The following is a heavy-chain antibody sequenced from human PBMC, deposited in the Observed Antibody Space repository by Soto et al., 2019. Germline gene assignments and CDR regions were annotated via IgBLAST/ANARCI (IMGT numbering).Heavy chain of an antibody. CDR1: GGTFSSYT. CDR2: FVPLFGSA. Sequence: QVQLVQSGAEVKKPGSSVNVSCRASGGTFSSYTIVWVRQAPGQGLEWMGGFVPLFGSANIAQKLQGRVTITADASTSTAYMELSSLTSEDSATYYCAREDDSSGHYSWFDPWGQGTLVTVSS. CDR3: AREDDSSGHYSWFDP. D-gene: IGHD3-22*01. V-gene: IGHV1-69*01. J-gene: IGHJ5*02.